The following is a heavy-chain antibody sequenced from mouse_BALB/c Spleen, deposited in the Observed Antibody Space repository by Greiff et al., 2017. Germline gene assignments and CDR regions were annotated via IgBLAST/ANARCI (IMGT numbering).Heavy chain of an antibody. J-gene: IGHJ1*01. V-gene: IGHV1-5*01. Sequence: VQLKQSGTVLARPGASVKMSCKASGYSFTSYWMHWVKQRPGQGLEWIGAIYPGNSDTSYNQKFKGKAKLTAVTSASTAYMELSSLTNEDSAVYYCTRSGDYDGYFDVWGAGTTVTVSS. CDR1: GYSFTSYW. CDR3: TRSGDYDGYFDV. CDR2: IYPGNSDT. D-gene: IGHD2-4*01.